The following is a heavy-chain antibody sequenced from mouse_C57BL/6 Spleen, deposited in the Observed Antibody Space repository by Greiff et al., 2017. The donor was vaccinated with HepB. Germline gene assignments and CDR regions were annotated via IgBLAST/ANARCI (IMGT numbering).Heavy chain of an antibody. CDR3: TGRTGTWYFDV. CDR2: IRLKSDNYAT. V-gene: IGHV6-3*01. Sequence: EVKVEESGGGLVQPGGSMKLSCVASGFTFSNYWMNWVRQSPEKGLEWVAQIRLKSDNYATHYAESVKGRFTISRDDSKSSVYLQMNNLRAEDTGSYYCTGRTGTWYFDVWGTGTTVTVSS. J-gene: IGHJ1*03. CDR1: GFTFSNYW. D-gene: IGHD4-1*01.